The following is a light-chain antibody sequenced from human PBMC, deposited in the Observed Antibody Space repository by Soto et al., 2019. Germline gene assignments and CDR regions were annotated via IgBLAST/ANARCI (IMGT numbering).Light chain of an antibody. V-gene: IGKV3-20*01. CDR1: QSVSSSY. Sequence: DIVMTQSPDSLAVSPVEIATLSFSSIQSVSSSYLAWYQHKPGQAPRLLXYGASSRATGIPDRFSGSGSGTDFTLTISRLEPEDFAVYYCQQYGTSRHGTFGQGTRLEI. J-gene: IGKJ5*01. CDR2: GAS. CDR3: QQYGTSRHGT.